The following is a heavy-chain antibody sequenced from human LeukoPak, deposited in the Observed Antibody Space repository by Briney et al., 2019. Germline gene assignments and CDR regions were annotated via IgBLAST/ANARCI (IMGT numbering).Heavy chain of an antibody. V-gene: IGHV3-30*03. D-gene: IGHD3-10*01. CDR1: GFTFNNYG. Sequence: PGKSLRLSCAASGFTFNNYGMHWVRQAPGKGLEWVAVISYDGRNKHYPDSVKGRFTISRDISTDTLWLQMDSLRTEDTAVYYCARDSNSYGSGATIDYWGQGTLVTVSS. CDR3: ARDSNSYGSGATIDY. J-gene: IGHJ4*02. CDR2: ISYDGRNK.